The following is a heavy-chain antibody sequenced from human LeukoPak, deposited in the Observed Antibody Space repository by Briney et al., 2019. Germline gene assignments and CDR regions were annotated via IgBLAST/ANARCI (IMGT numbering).Heavy chain of an antibody. CDR3: VRQGYTSSSRFDF. Sequence: GESLKISCHGSGYXFTSYWIGWVRQMPGKGLEWMGIIYPGDSDTRYSPSFQGQVTISADRSISTAYLQWSSLQASDTAMYYCVRQGYTSSSRFDFWGQGTLVTVSS. V-gene: IGHV5-51*01. D-gene: IGHD6-6*01. J-gene: IGHJ4*02. CDR2: IYPGDSDT. CDR1: GYXFTSYW.